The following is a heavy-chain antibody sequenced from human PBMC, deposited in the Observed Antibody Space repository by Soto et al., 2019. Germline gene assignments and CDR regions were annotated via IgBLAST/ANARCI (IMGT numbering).Heavy chain of an antibody. D-gene: IGHD6-6*01. V-gene: IGHV4-34*01. CDR1: SGSLSGYY. CDR3: ARAPKVSGSAQTRPDF. J-gene: IGHJ4*02. Sequence: QVQLHQWGAGLLKPSETLSLACSLYSGSLSGYYWSWIRQPPGKGLEWIGEISPSGTTNYSPSLKCRVSISVDTSKNQFSLNLTSLTAADTAVYYCARAPKVSGSAQTRPDFWGQGSLVTVSS. CDR2: ISPSGTT.